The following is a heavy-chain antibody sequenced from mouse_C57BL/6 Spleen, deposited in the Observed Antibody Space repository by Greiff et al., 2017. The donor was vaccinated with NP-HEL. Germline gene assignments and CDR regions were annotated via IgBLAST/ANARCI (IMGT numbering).Heavy chain of an antibody. D-gene: IGHD2-5*01. CDR1: GYTFTSYG. CDR3: ARGGIYSNYAMDY. CDR2: IYPRSGNT. J-gene: IGHJ4*01. Sequence: VKLLESGAELARPGASVKLSCKASGYTFTSYGISWVKQRTGQGLEWIGEIYPRSGNTYYNEKFKGKATLTADKSSSTAYMELRSLTSEDSAVYFCARGGIYSNYAMDYWGQGTSVTVSS. V-gene: IGHV1-81*01.